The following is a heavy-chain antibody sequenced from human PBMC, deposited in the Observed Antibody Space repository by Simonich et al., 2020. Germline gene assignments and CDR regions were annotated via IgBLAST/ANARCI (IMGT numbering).Heavy chain of an antibody. J-gene: IGHJ4*02. CDR3: ARANERDY. D-gene: IGHD1-1*01. Sequence: EVQLVESGGGLVKPGGSLRLSCAASGFTFSSYSMNWVRQAPGKGLGWVSSISSMSSYIYYADSVKGRFTISRDNAKNSLYLQMNSLRAEDTAVYYCARANERDYWGQGTLVTVSS. CDR1: GFTFSSYS. V-gene: IGHV3-21*01. CDR2: ISSMSSYI.